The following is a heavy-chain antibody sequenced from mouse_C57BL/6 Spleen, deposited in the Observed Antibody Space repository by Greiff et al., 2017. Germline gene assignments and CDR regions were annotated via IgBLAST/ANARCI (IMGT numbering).Heavy chain of an antibody. Sequence: VQLQQPGAELVKPGASVKMSCKASGYTFTSYWITWVKQRPGQGLEWIGDIYPGSGSTNYNEKFKGKATLTVDKSSSTAYMELRSLTSEDTAVYYCARRGALTYFDYWGQGTTLTVSS. J-gene: IGHJ2*01. CDR3: ARRGALTYFDY. CDR1: GYTFTSYW. D-gene: IGHD3-1*01. CDR2: IYPGSGST. V-gene: IGHV1-55*01.